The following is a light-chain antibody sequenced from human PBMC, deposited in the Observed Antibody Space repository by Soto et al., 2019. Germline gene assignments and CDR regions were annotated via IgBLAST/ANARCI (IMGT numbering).Light chain of an antibody. CDR3: QQYGTSEII. Sequence: EIVLTQSPGTLSLSPGERATLSCRASQTLSNSFIAWYQQKPGQAPRLLIYDTSSRATGVQDRYSASGSGTDFTLTIRRLEPEDFAVFFCQQYGTSEIIFGQGTRLEIK. CDR1: QTLSNSF. CDR2: DTS. J-gene: IGKJ5*01. V-gene: IGKV3-20*01.